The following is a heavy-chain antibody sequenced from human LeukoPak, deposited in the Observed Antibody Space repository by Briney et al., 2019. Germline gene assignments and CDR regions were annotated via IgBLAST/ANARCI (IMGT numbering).Heavy chain of an antibody. V-gene: IGHV3-30*18. CDR2: ISDDGTKK. CDR3: AKAWYGGVRHDAFDI. CDR1: GFTFNNYG. Sequence: GGSLRLSCAASGFTFNNYGMVWVRQAPGKGLEWVAIISDDGTKKYYAESVKGRFTISRDSSKNRLYLQMDSLRVEDAAVYYCAKAWYGGVRHDAFDIWGQGTRVTVSS. J-gene: IGHJ3*02. D-gene: IGHD3-10*01.